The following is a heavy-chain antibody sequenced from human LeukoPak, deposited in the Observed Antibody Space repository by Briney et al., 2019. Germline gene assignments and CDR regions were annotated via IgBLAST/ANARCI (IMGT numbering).Heavy chain of an antibody. CDR1: GFTFSSYA. D-gene: IGHD3-3*01. Sequence: GGSLRLSCAAPGFTFSSYAMHWVRQAPGKGLEWVAVISYDGSNKYYADSVKGRFTISRDNSKNTLYLQMNSLRAEDTAVYYCARGSYDFWSGYSAFDIWGQGTMVTVSS. J-gene: IGHJ3*02. V-gene: IGHV3-30-3*01. CDR3: ARGSYDFWSGYSAFDI. CDR2: ISYDGSNK.